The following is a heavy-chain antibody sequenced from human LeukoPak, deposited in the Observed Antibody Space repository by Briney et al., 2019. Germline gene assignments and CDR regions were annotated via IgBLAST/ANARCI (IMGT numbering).Heavy chain of an antibody. J-gene: IGHJ3*02. CDR1: GYIFTNSG. V-gene: IGHV1-18*01. CDR3: ARNDPLLWFGEILSGAFDI. Sequence: GASVKVSCKDSGYIFTNSGLSWVRQAPGQGLEWMGWVSASTRNTNYAQKFQDRVTVTRDISTTTANMKLRSLRSDDTAVYYCARNDPLLWFGEILSGAFDIWGQGTMVTVSS. CDR2: VSASTRNT. D-gene: IGHD3-10*01.